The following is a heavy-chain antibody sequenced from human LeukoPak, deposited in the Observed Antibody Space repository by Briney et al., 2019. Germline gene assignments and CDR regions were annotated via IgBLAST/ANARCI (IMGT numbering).Heavy chain of an antibody. CDR3: AREGGQLAQNYYYYYMDV. V-gene: IGHV3-30*04. CDR2: ISYDGSNK. D-gene: IGHD6-6*01. Sequence: GGSLRLSCAASGFTFSSYAMHWVRQAPGKGLEWVAVISYDGSNKYYADSVKGRFTISRDNSKSTLYLQMNSLRAEDTAVYYCAREGGQLAQNYYYYYMDVWGKGTTVTVSS. CDR1: GFTFSSYA. J-gene: IGHJ6*03.